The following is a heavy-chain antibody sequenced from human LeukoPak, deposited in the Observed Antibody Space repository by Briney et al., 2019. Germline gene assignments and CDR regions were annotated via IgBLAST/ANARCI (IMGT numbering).Heavy chain of an antibody. D-gene: IGHD6-19*01. V-gene: IGHV3-66*02. CDR3: AGSGLVFNFDY. Sequence: GGSLRLSCAASGFTVSSNYMSWVRQAPGKGLEWVSVIYSGGSTYYAESVKGRFTISRDNSKNTLYLQMNSLRAEDTAVYYCAGSGLVFNFDYWGQGTLVTVSS. CDR2: IYSGGST. CDR1: GFTVSSNY. J-gene: IGHJ4*02.